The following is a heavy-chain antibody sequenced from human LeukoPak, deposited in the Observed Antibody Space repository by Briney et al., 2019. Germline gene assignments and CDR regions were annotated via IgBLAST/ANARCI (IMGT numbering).Heavy chain of an antibody. CDR3: ARDWDYYDSSGLPQVDY. D-gene: IGHD3-22*01. CDR2: ISYDGSNK. V-gene: IGHV3-30-3*01. CDR1: GFTFSSYA. J-gene: IGHJ4*02. Sequence: PGRSLRLSCAASGFTFSSYAMHWVRQAPGKGLEWVAVISYDGSNKYYADSVKGRFTISRDNSKNTLYLQMNSLRAEDTAVYYCARDWDYYDSSGLPQVDYWGQGTLVTVSS.